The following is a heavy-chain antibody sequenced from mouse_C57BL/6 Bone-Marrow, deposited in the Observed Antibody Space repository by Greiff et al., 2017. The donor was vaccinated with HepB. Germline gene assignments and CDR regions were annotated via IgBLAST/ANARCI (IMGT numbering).Heavy chain of an antibody. V-gene: IGHV1-42*01. D-gene: IGHD1-1*01. J-gene: IGHJ3*01. CDR2: INPSTGGT. CDR3: ASAYGSSPFAY. CDR1: GYSFTGYY. Sequence: VQLQQSGPELVKPGASVKISCKASGYSFTGYYMNWVKQSPEKSFEWIGEINPSTGGTTYNQKFKAKATLTVDKSSSTAYMQLKSLTSEDSAVYYCASAYGSSPFAYWGQGTLVTVSA.